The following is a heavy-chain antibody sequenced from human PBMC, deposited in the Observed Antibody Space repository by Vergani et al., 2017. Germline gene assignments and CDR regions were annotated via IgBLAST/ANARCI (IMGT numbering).Heavy chain of an antibody. CDR3: AKHFRGWGVDY. CDR2: IQFDGSNQ. J-gene: IGHJ4*02. Sequence: QLQLVESGGGVVQRRGSLRLSCATSGFTLSNYDMQWIRQGQGKGLEFVAFIQFDGSNQYYADSVKGRFTLSRDFSKNTLYLQMNSLRTDDAATYYCAKHFRGWGVDYWGQGAQFIVSS. CDR1: GFTLSNYD. D-gene: IGHD3-16*01. V-gene: IGHV3-30*02.